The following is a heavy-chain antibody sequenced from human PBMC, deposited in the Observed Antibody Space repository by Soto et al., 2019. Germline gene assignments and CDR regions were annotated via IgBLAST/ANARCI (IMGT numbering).Heavy chain of an antibody. CDR2: IYNGEST. CDR1: GASISRFY. D-gene: IGHD6-19*01. V-gene: IGHV4-59*01. Sequence: QVQLQESGPGLVKPSETMSLTCSASGASISRFYWNWIRQPPGKGLEWIGHIYNGESTNYNPSLKSRVTISVDTSKPQFSLKLTSVTAADTAVYYCAQTTGWPGLYYWSQGTLVTVSS. J-gene: IGHJ4*02. CDR3: AQTTGWPGLYY.